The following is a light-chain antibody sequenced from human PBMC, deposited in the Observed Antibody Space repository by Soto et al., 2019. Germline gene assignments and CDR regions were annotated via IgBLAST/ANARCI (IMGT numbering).Light chain of an antibody. CDR1: SSNIGANS. CDR3: AAWDDSLNGHV. Sequence: QSVLTQPHSASGTPGQRVTISCSGSSSNIGANSVQWFQQLPGTAPKALIYSSNHRPSGVPERFSGSKSGTSASLAISELQSDDEADYYCAAWDDSLNGHVFGTGTKVTVL. J-gene: IGLJ1*01. V-gene: IGLV1-44*01. CDR2: SSN.